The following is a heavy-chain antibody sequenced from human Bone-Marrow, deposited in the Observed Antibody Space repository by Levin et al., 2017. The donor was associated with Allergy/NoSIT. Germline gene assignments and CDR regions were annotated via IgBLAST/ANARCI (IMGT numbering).Heavy chain of an antibody. J-gene: IGHJ5*02. CDR2: INHSGST. V-gene: IGHV4-34*01. D-gene: IGHD3-10*01. Sequence: SQTLSLTCAVYGGSFSGYYWSWIRQPPGKGLEWIGEINHSGSTNYNPSLKSRVTISVDTSKNQFSLKLSSVTAADTAVYYCARGSLTMVRGAKTNWFDPWGQGTLVTVSS. CDR3: ARGSLTMVRGAKTNWFDP. CDR1: GGSFSGYY.